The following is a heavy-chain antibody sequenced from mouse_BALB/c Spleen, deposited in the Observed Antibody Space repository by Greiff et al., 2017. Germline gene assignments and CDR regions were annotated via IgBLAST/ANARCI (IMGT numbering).Heavy chain of an antibody. V-gene: IGHV1-87*01. CDR3: ARGMITNFDD. D-gene: IGHD2-4*01. Sequence: QVQLQQSGAELARPGASVKLSCKASGYTFTSYWMQWVKQRPGQGLEWIGAIYPGDGDTRYTQKFKGKATLTADKSSSPAYMQLSSLASEDSAVYYCARGMITNFDDWGQGTTLTVSS. CDR1: GYTFTSYW. J-gene: IGHJ2*01. CDR2: IYPGDGDT.